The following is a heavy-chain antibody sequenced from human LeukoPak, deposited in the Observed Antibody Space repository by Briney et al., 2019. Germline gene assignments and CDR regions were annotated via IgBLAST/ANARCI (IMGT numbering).Heavy chain of an antibody. D-gene: IGHD3-10*01. V-gene: IGHV3-23*01. CDR1: GITLSYYG. CDR3: AKRGVVIRVFLVGFHKEAYYFDS. Sequence: GGSLRLSCAVSGITLSYYGMSWVRQAPGKGLEWVAGLSGSGGGKNYADSVQGRFTISRDNSKNTLYLQMNSLRAEDTAVYFCAKRGVVIRVFLVGFHKEAYYFDSWGQGALVTVSS. CDR2: LSGSGGGK. J-gene: IGHJ4*02.